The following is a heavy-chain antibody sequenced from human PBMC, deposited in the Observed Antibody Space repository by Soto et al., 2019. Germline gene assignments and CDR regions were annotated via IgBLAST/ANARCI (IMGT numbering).Heavy chain of an antibody. Sequence: PSETLSLTCAVYGGSFSGYYWSWIRQPPGKGLEWIGEINHSGSTNYNPSLKSRVTISVDTSKNQFSLKLSSVTAADTAVYYCASGNYDSSGYYYASAGTNLSFDYWGQGTLVTVSS. D-gene: IGHD3-22*01. CDR3: ASGNYDSSGYYYASAGTNLSFDY. J-gene: IGHJ4*02. CDR1: GGSFSGYY. V-gene: IGHV4-34*01. CDR2: INHSGST.